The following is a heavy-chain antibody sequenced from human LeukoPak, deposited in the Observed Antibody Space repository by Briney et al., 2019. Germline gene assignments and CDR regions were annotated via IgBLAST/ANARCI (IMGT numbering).Heavy chain of an antibody. V-gene: IGHV4-38-2*02. D-gene: IGHD3-22*01. CDR3: ARGITMIVVVTDGNAFDI. CDR2: IYHSGSI. CDR1: GYSISSGYY. J-gene: IGHJ3*02. Sequence: SETLSLTCTVSGYSISSGYYWGWIRQPPGKGLEWIGSIYHSGSIYYNPSLKSRVTISVDTSKNQFSLKLSSVTAADTAVYYCARGITMIVVVTDGNAFDIWGQGTMVTVSS.